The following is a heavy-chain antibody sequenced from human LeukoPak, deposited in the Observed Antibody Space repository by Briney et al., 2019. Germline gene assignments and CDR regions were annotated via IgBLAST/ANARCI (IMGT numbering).Heavy chain of an antibody. V-gene: IGHV5-51*01. Sequence: GESLKISCKGSGYSFTSYWIGWVRQMPGKGLEWMGIIYPGDSDTRYSPSFQGQVTISADKSISTAYLQWSSLKASDTAMYYCARDYGIVGATTPHYYYYMDVWGKGTTVTVSS. CDR2: IYPGDSDT. D-gene: IGHD1-26*01. J-gene: IGHJ6*03. CDR1: GYSFTSYW. CDR3: ARDYGIVGATTPHYYYYMDV.